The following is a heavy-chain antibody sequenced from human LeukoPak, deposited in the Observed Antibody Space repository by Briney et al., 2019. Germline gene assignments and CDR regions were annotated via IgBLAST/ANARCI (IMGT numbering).Heavy chain of an antibody. CDR1: RFTFSSYV. CDR3: AKCSGWFVRGKDYYYYYMDV. Sequence: GGSLRLSCGASRFTFSSYVMSWVRQAPGKWLEWVSTISTTGGSTYYADSVKGRFTISRDNSKDTLYLQMNSLRAEDTAVYYCAKCSGWFVRGKDYYYYYMDVWGRGTTVTVSS. V-gene: IGHV3-23*01. J-gene: IGHJ6*03. CDR2: ISTTGGST. D-gene: IGHD6-19*01.